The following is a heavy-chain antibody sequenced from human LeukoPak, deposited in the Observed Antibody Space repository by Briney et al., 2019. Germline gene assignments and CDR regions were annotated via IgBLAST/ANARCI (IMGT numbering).Heavy chain of an antibody. CDR3: AREGWSPRMTTVTTGRGVGSYYYYGMDV. CDR2: ISSSSSSI. Sequence: GGSLRLSCAASGFTFSSYSMNWVRQAPGKGLEWGSFISSSSSSINYADSVKGRFTISRDNAKNSLYLQMNSLRAEDTAVYYCAREGWSPRMTTVTTGRGVGSYYYYGMDVWGQGTTVTVSS. V-gene: IGHV3-21*01. D-gene: IGHD4-17*01. J-gene: IGHJ6*02. CDR1: GFTFSSYS.